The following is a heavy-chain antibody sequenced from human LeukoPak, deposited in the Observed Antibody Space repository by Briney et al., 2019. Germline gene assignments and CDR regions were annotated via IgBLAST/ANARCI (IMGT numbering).Heavy chain of an antibody. Sequence: ASVKVSCKTSGYTFTSYYIHWVRQAPGQGLEWMGIINPSGGSTAYAQKFQGRVTMTRDTSTNTVYMELSSLRSEDTAVYYCARHGPVRYCSGGSCYLNWYFDLWGRGTLVTVSS. CDR2: INPSGGST. D-gene: IGHD2-15*01. J-gene: IGHJ2*01. CDR3: ARHGPVRYCSGGSCYLNWYFDL. V-gene: IGHV1-46*01. CDR1: GYTFTSYY.